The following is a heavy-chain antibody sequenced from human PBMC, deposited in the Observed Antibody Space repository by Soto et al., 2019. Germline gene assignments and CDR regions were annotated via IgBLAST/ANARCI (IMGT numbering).Heavy chain of an antibody. J-gene: IGHJ6*02. V-gene: IGHV1-2*02. CDR2: INPTGGGT. CDR1: GYTFTDYY. D-gene: IGHD2-21*01. CDR3: ARSFSSIYYCLIYAMAV. Sequence: QMLLVQSGAEVKKPGASVKVSCQASGYTFTDYYLHWVLQAPGQGLEWMGWINPTGGGTNYAQKFRGRVTMTRDTSISKADVELSRLISDETAVGYWARSFSSIYYCLIYAMAVWGQGTTGTVSS.